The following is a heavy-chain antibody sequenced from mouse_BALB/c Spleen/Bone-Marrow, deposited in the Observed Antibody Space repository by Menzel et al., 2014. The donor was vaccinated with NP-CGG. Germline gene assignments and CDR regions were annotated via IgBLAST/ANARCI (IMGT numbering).Heavy chain of an antibody. D-gene: IGHD2-10*02. V-gene: IGHV1-80*01. CDR2: IHPGDGET. CDR3: ARKYGDY. Sequence: QVQLQQPGAELVRPGSSVKISCKASGYPFSSYWMNWVKQRPGQGLEWIGQIHPGDGETNYNGKFKGNATLTADKSSSTAYMQPISLTSEDSAVYFCARKYGDYWGQGTTLTVSS. J-gene: IGHJ2*01. CDR1: GYPFSSYW.